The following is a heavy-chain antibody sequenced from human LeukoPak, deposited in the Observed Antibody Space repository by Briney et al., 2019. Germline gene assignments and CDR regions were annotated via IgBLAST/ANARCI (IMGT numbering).Heavy chain of an antibody. D-gene: IGHD3-22*01. J-gene: IGHJ4*02. Sequence: ASVKVSCKASGYTFTSYGISWARQAPGQGLERMGWISAYNGNTNYAQKLQGRVTMTTDTSTSTAYMELRSLRSDDTAVYYCARDPRREYYYDSSARDYWGQGTLVTVSS. V-gene: IGHV1-18*01. CDR3: ARDPRREYYYDSSARDY. CDR1: GYTFTSYG. CDR2: ISAYNGNT.